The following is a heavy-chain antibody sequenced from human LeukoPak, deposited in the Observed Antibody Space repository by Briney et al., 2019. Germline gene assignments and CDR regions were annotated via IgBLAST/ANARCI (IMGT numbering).Heavy chain of an antibody. CDR3: ARIAAADLYYYYYMDV. CDR2: IHGSGGTT. D-gene: IGHD6-13*01. Sequence: PGGSLRLSCAASGFTFSSYAMSWVRQAPGKGLEWVSAIHGSGGTTFYVDSVKGRFTTSRDNSKNTLYLQMNSLRAEDTAIYYCARIAAADLYYYYYMDVWGKGTTVTVSS. V-gene: IGHV3-23*01. J-gene: IGHJ6*03. CDR1: GFTFSSYA.